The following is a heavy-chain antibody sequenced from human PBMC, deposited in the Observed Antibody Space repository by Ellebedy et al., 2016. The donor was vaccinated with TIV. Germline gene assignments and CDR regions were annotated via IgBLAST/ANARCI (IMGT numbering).Heavy chain of an antibody. CDR1: GGSFSGYY. CDR2: INHSGST. J-gene: IGHJ4*02. Sequence: SETLSLTCAVYGGSFSGYYWNWTRQPPGKGLEWIGEINHSGSTNYNPSLKSRVTISVDTSKNQFSLKLSSVTAADTAVYYCARGQGPTRSDWYINYWGQGTLVTVSS. CDR3: ARGQGPTRSDWYINY. D-gene: IGHD2-21*02. V-gene: IGHV4-34*01.